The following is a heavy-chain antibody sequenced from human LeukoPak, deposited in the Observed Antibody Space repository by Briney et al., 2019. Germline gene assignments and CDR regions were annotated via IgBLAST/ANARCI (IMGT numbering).Heavy chain of an antibody. CDR2: IYYSGST. Sequence: SETLSLTCTVSGGSISSYYWSWIRQPPGKGLEWIGYIYYSGSTNYNPSLKSRFTISVDTSKNQFSLKLSSVTAADTAVYYCARVYGTNGYYYYYYMDVWGKGTTVTVSS. V-gene: IGHV4-59*01. CDR1: GGSISSYY. J-gene: IGHJ6*03. D-gene: IGHD2-8*01. CDR3: ARVYGTNGYYYYYYMDV.